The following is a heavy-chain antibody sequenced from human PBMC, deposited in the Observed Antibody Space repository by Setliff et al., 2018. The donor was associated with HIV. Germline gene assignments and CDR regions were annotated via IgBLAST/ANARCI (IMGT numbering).Heavy chain of an antibody. CDR1: GYTFSSYG. V-gene: IGHV1-18*01. Sequence: ASVKVSCKASGYTFSSYGISWVRQAPGQGLEWMGWISGFNGKINYAENFQGRVTLTTDSSASTAHMELWSLTSDDTAVYYCARSGYSSSWYLDYYYYYGMDVWGQGTTVTVSS. D-gene: IGHD6-13*01. J-gene: IGHJ6*02. CDR2: ISGFNGKI. CDR3: ARSGYSSSWYLDYYYYYGMDV.